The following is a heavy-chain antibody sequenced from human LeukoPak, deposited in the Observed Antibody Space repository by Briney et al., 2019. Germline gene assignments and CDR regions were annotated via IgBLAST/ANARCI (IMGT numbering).Heavy chain of an antibody. CDR3: AKIDWGSYRFGYFDY. CDR2: ISGSGGST. V-gene: IGHV3-23*01. Sequence: PGGSLRLSCAASGFTFSSYSMNWVRQAPGKGLEWVSVISGSGGSTNYADSVKGRLTISRDNSKNTLYLQMNSLRAEDTAIYYCAKIDWGSYRFGYFDYWGQGTLVTVSS. J-gene: IGHJ4*02. D-gene: IGHD3-16*02. CDR1: GFTFSSYS.